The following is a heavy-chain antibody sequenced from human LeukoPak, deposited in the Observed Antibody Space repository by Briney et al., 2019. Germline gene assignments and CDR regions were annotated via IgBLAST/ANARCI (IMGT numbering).Heavy chain of an antibody. CDR3: ARVKGGQWPDY. D-gene: IGHD6-19*01. Sequence: SETLSLTCTVSGGSISSSSYYWGWIRQPPGKGLEWIGSIYYSGSTYYNPSLKSRVTISVDTSKNQFSLKLSSVTAADTAVYYCARVKGGQWPDYWGQGTLVTVSS. CDR1: GGSISSSSYY. J-gene: IGHJ4*02. V-gene: IGHV4-39*07. CDR2: IYYSGST.